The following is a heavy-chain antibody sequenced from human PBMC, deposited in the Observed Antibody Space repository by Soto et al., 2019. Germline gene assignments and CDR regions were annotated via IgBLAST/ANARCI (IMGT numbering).Heavy chain of an antibody. J-gene: IGHJ4*02. CDR2: IISKTDGGAT. CDR1: GFTFNKAW. CDR3: TTPTMIAVDHLDY. V-gene: IGHV3-15*01. D-gene: IGHD3-22*01. Sequence: EVQLVESGGGLVKPGGSLRLSCAASGFTFNKAWMNWVRQAPGKGLEWIGRIISKTDGGATDYAAPVKGRFTISRDDSKNTLFLQMNSLKTEDTAVYYCTTPTMIAVDHLDYWGQGTLVTVSS.